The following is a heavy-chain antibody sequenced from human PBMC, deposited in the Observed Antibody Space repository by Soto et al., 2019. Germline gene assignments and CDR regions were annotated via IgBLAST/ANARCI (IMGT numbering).Heavy chain of an antibody. D-gene: IGHD3-3*01. CDR1: GGTFSSYA. CDR3: ARTLYYDFSYYFDY. CDR2: IIPIFGTA. V-gene: IGHV1-69*06. J-gene: IGHJ4*02. Sequence: GASVKVSCKASGGTFSSYAISWVRQAPGQGLEWMGGIIPIFGTANYAQKFQGRVTITADKSTSTAYMELSSLRSEDTAVYYCARTLYYDFSYYFDYWGQGTLVTVSS.